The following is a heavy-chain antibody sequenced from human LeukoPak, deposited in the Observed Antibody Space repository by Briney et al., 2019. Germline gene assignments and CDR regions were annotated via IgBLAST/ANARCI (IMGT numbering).Heavy chain of an antibody. J-gene: IGHJ4*02. CDR2: ISGSGGST. CDR1: GFTFSSYA. D-gene: IGHD3-3*01. CDR3: AKSGDPTYDFWSGYAMNFDY. V-gene: IGHV3-23*01. Sequence: GGSLRLSCAASGFTFSSYAMSWVRQAPGKGLEWVSAISGSGGSTYYADSAKGRFTISRDNSKNTLYLQMNSLRAEDTAVYYCAKSGDPTYDFWSGYAMNFDYWGQGTLVTVSS.